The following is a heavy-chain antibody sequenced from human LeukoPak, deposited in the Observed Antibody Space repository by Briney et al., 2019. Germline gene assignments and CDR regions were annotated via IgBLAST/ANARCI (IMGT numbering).Heavy chain of an antibody. CDR3: ARAVGGDGSGSL. V-gene: IGHV4-59*01. J-gene: IGHJ4*02. CDR1: GDSISTYY. D-gene: IGHD3-10*01. CDR2: IYCRVTS. Sequence: PSETLSLTCTVSGDSISTYYWSWIRQPPGEGLEWIGYIYCRVTSDYNPSLKSRVTMSVDMSTRQISLKLSSVTAADTAVYYCARAVGGDGSGSLWGPGTLVTVSS.